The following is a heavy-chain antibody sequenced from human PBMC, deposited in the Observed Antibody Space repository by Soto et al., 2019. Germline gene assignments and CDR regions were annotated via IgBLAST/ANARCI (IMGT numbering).Heavy chain of an antibody. CDR3: ARDWDYYYDSSGYYSSYYYGMGV. CDR1: GGTFSSYA. D-gene: IGHD3-22*01. J-gene: IGHJ6*02. Sequence: QVQLVQSGAEVKKPGSSVKVSCKASGGTFSSYAISWVRQAPGQGLEWMGGIIPIFGTANYAQKFQGRVTITADESTSTAYMELSSLRSEDTAVYYCARDWDYYYDSSGYYSSYYYGMGVWGQGTTVTVSS. V-gene: IGHV1-69*01. CDR2: IIPIFGTA.